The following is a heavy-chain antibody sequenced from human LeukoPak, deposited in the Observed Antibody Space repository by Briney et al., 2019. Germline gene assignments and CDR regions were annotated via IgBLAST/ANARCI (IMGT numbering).Heavy chain of an antibody. CDR2: ILGSGGST. Sequence: GRSLRLSCAAAGFTFSSYAMSWVRQAPGKGLGWVSVILGSGGSTYYADSVKGRFTISRDNSKSTLYLQMNSLRAEDTAVYYCAKDVRVGEYYGSGTYLDYWGQGTLVTVSS. V-gene: IGHV3-23*01. CDR3: AKDVRVGEYYGSGTYLDY. CDR1: GFTFSSYA. J-gene: IGHJ4*02. D-gene: IGHD3-10*01.